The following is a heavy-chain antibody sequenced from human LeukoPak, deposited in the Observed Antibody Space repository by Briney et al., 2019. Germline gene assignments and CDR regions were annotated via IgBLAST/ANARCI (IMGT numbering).Heavy chain of an antibody. CDR2: IYYSGST. CDR3: ARVPNHRYCSSTSCYSRNFDY. J-gene: IGHJ4*02. CDR1: GGSISSSSYY. Sequence: SETLSLTCTVSGGSISSSSYYWGWIRQPPGKGLEWIGRIYYSGSTYYNPSLKSRVTISVDTSKNQFSLKLSSVTAADTAVYYCARVPNHRYCSSTSCYSRNFDYWGQGTLVTVSS. D-gene: IGHD2-2*01. V-gene: IGHV4-39*07.